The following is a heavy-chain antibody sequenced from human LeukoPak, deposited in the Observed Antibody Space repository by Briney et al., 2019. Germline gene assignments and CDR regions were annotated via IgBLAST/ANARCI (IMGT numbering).Heavy chain of an antibody. D-gene: IGHD3-10*01. V-gene: IGHV4-34*01. CDR1: GGSFSGYY. CDR2: INHSGST. Sequence: SETLSLTCAVYGGSFSGYYWSWIRQPPGKGLEWIGEINHSGSTNCNPSLKSRVTISVDTSKNQFSLNLSSVTAADTAVYYCARRPEEVILWFGAPYYYGMNVWGQGTTVTVSS. CDR3: ARRPEEVILWFGAPYYYGMNV. J-gene: IGHJ6*02.